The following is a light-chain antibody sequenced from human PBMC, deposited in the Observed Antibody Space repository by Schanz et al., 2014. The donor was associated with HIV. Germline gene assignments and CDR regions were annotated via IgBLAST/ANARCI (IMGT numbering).Light chain of an antibody. J-gene: IGKJ4*01. Sequence: IVLTQSPGTLALSPGERATLSCRASQTVSSSSLAWYQQEPGQAPRLLIYGASSRATGIPDRFSGSGSGTDFTLTISGLEPEDFAMYYCQQYGGSPLTFGGGTKVEIK. V-gene: IGKV3-20*01. CDR3: QQYGGSPLT. CDR2: GAS. CDR1: QTVSSSS.